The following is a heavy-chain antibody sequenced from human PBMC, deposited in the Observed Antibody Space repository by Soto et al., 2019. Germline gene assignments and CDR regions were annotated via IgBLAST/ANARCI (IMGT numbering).Heavy chain of an antibody. CDR2: TYFRSRWYD. CDR1: GDSVSSNSAA. J-gene: IGHJ4*02. CDR3: ARGLLYSSGWYLFDS. D-gene: IGHD6-19*01. Sequence: KQSPTLSLTCAISGDSVSSNSAAWNWIRQSPSRGLEWLGRTYFRSRWYDDYAVSVKSRITFNPDTSKNQFSLQLNSVTPEDTAVYYCARGLLYSSGWYLFDSWGQGTLVTVSS. V-gene: IGHV6-1*01.